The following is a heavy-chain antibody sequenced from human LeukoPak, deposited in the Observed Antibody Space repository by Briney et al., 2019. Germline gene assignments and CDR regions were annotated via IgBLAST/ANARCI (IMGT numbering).Heavy chain of an antibody. CDR2: IYYTATT. Sequence: KPSETLSLTCTVSGGSISSSSYYWGWIRQPPGKGLEWIGSIYYTATTFYNPSLKSRNTISVDTPKNQFSLKLSSVTAADTAVYYCARHSGSYYYYYYMDVWATGTTVTVSS. CDR1: GGSISSSSYY. CDR3: ARHSGSYYYYYYMDV. V-gene: IGHV4-39*01. J-gene: IGHJ6*03. D-gene: IGHD1-26*01.